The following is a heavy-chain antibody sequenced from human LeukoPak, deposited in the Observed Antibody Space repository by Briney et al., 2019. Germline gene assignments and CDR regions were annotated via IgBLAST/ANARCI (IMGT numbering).Heavy chain of an antibody. V-gene: IGHV3-23*01. Sequence: GGSLRLSCAVSGFSYSSYAMSWVRQAPGKGLEGVSTISGSGDTYYVDSVRGRFTISRDNSKNTLYLQMNSLRAEDTAVYYCAKEGGYNYGYLDSWGQGTLVTVSS. CDR3: AKEGGYNYGYLDS. CDR2: ISGSGDT. J-gene: IGHJ4*02. CDR1: GFSYSSYA. D-gene: IGHD5-18*01.